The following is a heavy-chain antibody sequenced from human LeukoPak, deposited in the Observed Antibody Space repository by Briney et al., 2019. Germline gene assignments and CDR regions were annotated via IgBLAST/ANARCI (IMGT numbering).Heavy chain of an antibody. D-gene: IGHD3-22*01. J-gene: IGHJ4*02. CDR2: INHGGST. CDR1: GGSLSGYW. CDR3: ARGPSERYYESSGYYYFDY. Sequence: ETLSLTCAVYGGSLSGYWWGWIRQAPGKGLEWIGEINHGGSTNYNPSLKSRVTISVDTSKNQFSLNLNSVTAADTAVYYCARGPSERYYESSGYYYFDYWGQGTLVTVSS. V-gene: IGHV4-34*01.